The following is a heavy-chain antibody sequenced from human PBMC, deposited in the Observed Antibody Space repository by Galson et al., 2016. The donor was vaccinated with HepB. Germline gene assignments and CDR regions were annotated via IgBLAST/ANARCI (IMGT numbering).Heavy chain of an antibody. V-gene: IGHV4-4*07. D-gene: IGHD1-26*01. J-gene: IGHJ6*02. CDR2: VSTTETT. Sequence: SETLSLTCIVSGGSVSRSYWGWIRQPAGKGLEWIGRVSTTETTNYNPSLKSRVTSSVDTPKNQFSLNLRSVTDGDTAVYFCARDGTDGMDAWGQGTTVTVSS. CDR1: GGSVSRSY. CDR3: ARDGTDGMDA.